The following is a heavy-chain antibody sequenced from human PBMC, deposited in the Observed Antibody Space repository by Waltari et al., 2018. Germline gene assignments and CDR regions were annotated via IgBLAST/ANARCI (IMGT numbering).Heavy chain of an antibody. CDR1: SSNW. V-gene: IGHV4-4*02. D-gene: IGHD1-1*01. CDR2: IYHSGST. J-gene: IGHJ4*02. CDR3: ARHRTSPGFDY. Sequence: SSNWWSWVRQPPGKGLEWIGEIYHSGSTNYNPSLKSRVTISVDKSKNQFSLKLSSVTAADTAVYYCARHRTSPGFDYWGQGTLVTVSS.